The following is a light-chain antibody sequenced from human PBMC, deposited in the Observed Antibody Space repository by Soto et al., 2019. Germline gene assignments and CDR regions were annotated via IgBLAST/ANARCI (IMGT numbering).Light chain of an antibody. CDR2: GAS. CDR3: QQYGSLPRT. J-gene: IGKJ1*01. V-gene: IGKV3-20*01. Sequence: EIVLTQSPGTLSLSPGERATLSCRASHSVSGTYLAWYQQKPGQGPRLLIYGASSRATGIPDRFSGSGSGTDFTLTISRLEPEDFAVYYCQQYGSLPRTFGQGTKVEIK. CDR1: HSVSGTY.